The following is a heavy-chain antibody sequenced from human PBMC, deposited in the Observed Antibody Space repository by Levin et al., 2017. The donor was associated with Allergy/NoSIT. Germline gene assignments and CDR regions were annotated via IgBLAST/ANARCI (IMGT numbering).Heavy chain of an antibody. D-gene: IGHD1-26*01. CDR1: GYTFTNNW. CDR2: IYPADSDT. V-gene: IGHV5-51*01. Sequence: GESLKISCKASGYTFTNNWIGWVRQMPGKGLEWMGIIYPADSDTRFSPSFQGQVTISADKSISTTYLQWSSLKASDTAMYYCARPQNSASDYWGQGTLVTVSS. J-gene: IGHJ4*02. CDR3: ARPQNSASDY.